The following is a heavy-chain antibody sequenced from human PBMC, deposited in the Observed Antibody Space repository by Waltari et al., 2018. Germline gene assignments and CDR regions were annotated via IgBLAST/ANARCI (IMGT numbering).Heavy chain of an antibody. Sequence: QVQLVQSGAEVKKPGASVKVSCKASGYTFTGYYMHWVRQAPGQGLEWMGWINPNSGGTNYAQKFQGRVTMTRDTSISTAYMELSRLRSDDTAVYYCAREGLSSGRQNWFDPWGQGTLVTVSS. CDR1: GYTFTGYY. D-gene: IGHD6-19*01. CDR3: AREGLSSGRQNWFDP. J-gene: IGHJ5*02. CDR2: INPNSGGT. V-gene: IGHV1-2*02.